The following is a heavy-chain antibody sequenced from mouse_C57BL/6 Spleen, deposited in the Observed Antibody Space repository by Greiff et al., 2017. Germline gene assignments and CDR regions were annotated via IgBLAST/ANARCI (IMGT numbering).Heavy chain of an antibody. D-gene: IGHD2-3*01. CDR3: ARGGYYERDYAMDY. CDR2: IHPNSGST. Sequence: QVQLQQPGAELVKPGASVKLSCKASGYTFTSYWMHWVKQRPGQGLEWIGMIHPNSGSTNYNEKFKSKATLTVDKSSSTAYMQLSSLTSEDSAVYYCARGGYYERDYAMDYWGQGTSVTVSS. CDR1: GYTFTSYW. J-gene: IGHJ4*01. V-gene: IGHV1-64*01.